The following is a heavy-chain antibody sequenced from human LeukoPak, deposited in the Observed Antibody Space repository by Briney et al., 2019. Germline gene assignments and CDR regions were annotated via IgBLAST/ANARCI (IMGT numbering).Heavy chain of an antibody. Sequence: SSETLSLTCTVSGGSISNNNYYWSWIRQHPGKGLEWIGYIYYSGGTYYNPSLKSRVTISVDTSKNQFSLKLSSVTAADTAVYYCARNKYDILTGRLDAFDIWGQGTMVTVSS. V-gene: IGHV4-31*03. CDR1: GGSISNNNYY. J-gene: IGHJ3*02. CDR3: ARNKYDILTGRLDAFDI. CDR2: IYYSGGT. D-gene: IGHD3-9*01.